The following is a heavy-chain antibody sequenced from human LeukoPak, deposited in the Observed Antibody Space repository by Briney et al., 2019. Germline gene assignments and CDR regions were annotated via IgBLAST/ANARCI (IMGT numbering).Heavy chain of an antibody. Sequence: ASVTVSCKASGGTFSSYAISWVRQAPGQGLEWMGGIIPIFGTANYAQKFQGRVTITADESTSTAYMELSSLRSEDTAVYYCAREGDCSSTSCYAIDYWGQGTLVTVSS. CDR3: AREGDCSSTSCYAIDY. CDR2: IIPIFGTA. D-gene: IGHD2-2*01. J-gene: IGHJ4*02. CDR1: GGTFSSYA. V-gene: IGHV1-69*13.